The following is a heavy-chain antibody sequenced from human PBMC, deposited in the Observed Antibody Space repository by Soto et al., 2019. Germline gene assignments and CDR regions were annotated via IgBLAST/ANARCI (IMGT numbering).Heavy chain of an antibody. CDR1: GYTFTSYG. CDR2: ISAYNGNT. V-gene: IGHV1-18*01. J-gene: IGHJ6*03. CDR3: ARSDDILTGYVYYYYMDV. D-gene: IGHD3-9*01. Sequence: ASVKVSCKASGYTFTSYGISWVRQAPGQGLEWMGWISAYNGNTNYAQKLQGRVTMTTDTSKSTAYMELRSLRSDDTAVYYCARSDDILTGYVYYYYMDVWGKGTTVTVSS.